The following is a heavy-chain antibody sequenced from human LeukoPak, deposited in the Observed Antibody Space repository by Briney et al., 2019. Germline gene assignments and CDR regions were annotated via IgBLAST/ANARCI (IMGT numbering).Heavy chain of an antibody. V-gene: IGHV4-34*01. CDR2: INHTGST. D-gene: IGHD2-2*01. CDR1: GGSFSGYY. Sequence: SETLSLTCAVYGGSFSGYYWSWIRQPPGKGLEWIGEINHTGSTNYNPSLKSRVTISVDTSKNQFSLKLSSVTAADTAMYYCARCEAGYCSSTSCYGFRWFDPWVQGTLVTVSS. CDR3: ARCEAGYCSSTSCYGFRWFDP. J-gene: IGHJ5*02.